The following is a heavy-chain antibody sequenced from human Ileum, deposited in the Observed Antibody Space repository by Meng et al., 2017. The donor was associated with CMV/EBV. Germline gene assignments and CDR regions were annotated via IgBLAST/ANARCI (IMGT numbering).Heavy chain of an antibody. J-gene: IGHJ4*02. Sequence: GPGRCTRSGLRSPSLVSPGGSIRRHTWSWIRNPPGKVLEWIGYFYYSGTTNYNHSLKSRVTISGDTSNNQFSLQLTSVTPADTAMYYCARDKGIGDYGRLLDDWGQGTLVTVSS. CDR1: GGSIRRHT. D-gene: IGHD3-16*01. CDR2: FYYSGTT. CDR3: ARDKGIGDYGRLLDD. V-gene: IGHV4-59*11.